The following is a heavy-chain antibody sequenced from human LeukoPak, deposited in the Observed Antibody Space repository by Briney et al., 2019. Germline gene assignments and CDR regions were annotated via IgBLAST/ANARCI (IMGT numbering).Heavy chain of an antibody. D-gene: IGHD5-24*01. Sequence: SETLSLTCAVYGGSVSGYYWSWIRQPPGKWLEWIGEINHSGSTNYNPSLKSRVPTSVDTSKNQFSLKLSSVTAAGTAVYYCAGGRWLQLRLPYYWGQGTLVTVSS. J-gene: IGHJ4*02. CDR3: AGGRWLQLRLPYY. V-gene: IGHV4-34*01. CDR2: INHSGST. CDR1: GGSVSGYY.